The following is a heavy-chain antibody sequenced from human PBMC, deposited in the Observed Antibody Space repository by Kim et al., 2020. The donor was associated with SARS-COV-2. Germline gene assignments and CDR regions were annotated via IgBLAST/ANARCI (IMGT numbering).Heavy chain of an antibody. CDR2: IYVSGST. J-gene: IGHJ2*01. V-gene: IGHV4-59*08. CDR3: ARRFDL. CDR1: GGSISPSS. Sequence: SETLSLTCTVSGGSISPSSLNWIRQSPGKGLEWIGDIYVSGSTSYNPSLKSRVTLSMDTSKNQFSLRLSSVTAADTAVYYCARRFDLLGRGTLVTVSS.